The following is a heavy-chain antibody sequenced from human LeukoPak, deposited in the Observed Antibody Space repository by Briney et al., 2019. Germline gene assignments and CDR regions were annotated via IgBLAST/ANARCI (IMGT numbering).Heavy chain of an antibody. CDR3: GRETDLGVVTN. CDR1: GDSVSSNGAS. J-gene: IGHJ4*02. V-gene: IGHV6-1*01. D-gene: IGHD3-3*01. Sequence: SQTLSLTCAISGDSVSSNGASWNWIRQSPSRGLEWLGRTYYRSQQWHSDYAPSVKGRITLNPDTSKNQLSLQLNSTTPEDTTVYYCGRETDLGVVTNWGQGTLVTVSP. CDR2: TYYRSQQWHS.